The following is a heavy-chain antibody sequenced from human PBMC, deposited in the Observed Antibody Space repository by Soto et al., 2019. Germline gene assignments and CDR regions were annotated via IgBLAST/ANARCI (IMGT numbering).Heavy chain of an antibody. V-gene: IGHV1-69*01. CDR1: GGIFSDYA. CDR3: VRATYFSDSSGYTRCFDY. Sequence: QVQLVQSGAEVRRPGSSVKVSCKTSGGIFSDYALSWVRQAPGQGLEWMGRIIPIFGTTIYAQKFHGRVTITADEPTSTAFMELSSLRSEDTAVYYCVRATYFSDSSGYTRCFDYWGQGTLVTVSS. J-gene: IGHJ4*02. D-gene: IGHD3-22*01. CDR2: IIPIFGTT.